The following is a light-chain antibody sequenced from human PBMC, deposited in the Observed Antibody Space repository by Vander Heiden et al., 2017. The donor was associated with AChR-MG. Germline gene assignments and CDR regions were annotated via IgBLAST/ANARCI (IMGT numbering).Light chain of an antibody. Sequence: LQMTQSPSSLSASVGDRVTITCQASQDIYNYLHWYQQKPGKAPNLLIYDASNLQGGVPLRFSGSGSGTDFTFTISSLQPEDFATYYCQQYADFPVTFGQGTKVEIK. J-gene: IGKJ2*01. V-gene: IGKV1-33*01. CDR2: DAS. CDR3: QQYADFPVT. CDR1: QDIYNY.